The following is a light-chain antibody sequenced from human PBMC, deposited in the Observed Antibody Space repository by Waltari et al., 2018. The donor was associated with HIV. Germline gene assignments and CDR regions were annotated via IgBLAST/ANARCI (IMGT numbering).Light chain of an antibody. Sequence: QSVLTQPPSASGTLGQRVTISCSGRRSNIGSNTVNWYQQLPGTAPKLLIPDDNRRPSGAPARFAGSKSGTSAALAISGLQSEDEADYYCAAWDDNLNGLFGGGTKLTVL. J-gene: IGLJ2*01. CDR1: RSNIGSNT. CDR2: DDN. CDR3: AAWDDNLNGL. V-gene: IGLV1-44*01.